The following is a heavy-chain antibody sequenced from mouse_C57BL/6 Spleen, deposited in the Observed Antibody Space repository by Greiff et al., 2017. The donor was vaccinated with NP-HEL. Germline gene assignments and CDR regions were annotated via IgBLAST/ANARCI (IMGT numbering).Heavy chain of an antibody. CDR3: ARDSLYGTPFAY. CDR1: GFTFSSYA. D-gene: IGHD1-1*01. Sequence: GHLVESGGGLVKPGGSLKLSCAASGFTFSSYAMSWVRQTPEKRLEWVATISDGGSYTYYPDNVKGRFTISRDNAKNNLYLQMSHLKSEDTAMYYCARDSLYGTPFAYWGQGTLVTVSA. J-gene: IGHJ3*01. CDR2: ISDGGSYT. V-gene: IGHV5-4*01.